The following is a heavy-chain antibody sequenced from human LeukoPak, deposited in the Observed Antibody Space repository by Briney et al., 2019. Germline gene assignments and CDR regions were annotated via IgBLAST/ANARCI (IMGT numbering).Heavy chain of an antibody. Sequence: GGSLRLSCTASGFTFDDYAMHWVRQAPGKGLEWVSGISWNSGSIGYADSVKGRFTISRDNAKNSLYLQMSSLGAEDTALYYCAKEAYSSGWYYFDYWGQGTLVTVSS. CDR1: GFTFDDYA. CDR2: ISWNSGSI. D-gene: IGHD6-19*01. J-gene: IGHJ4*02. CDR3: AKEAYSSGWYYFDY. V-gene: IGHV3-9*01.